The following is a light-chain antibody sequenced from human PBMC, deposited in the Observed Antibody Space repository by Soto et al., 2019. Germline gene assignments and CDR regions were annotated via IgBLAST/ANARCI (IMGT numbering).Light chain of an antibody. Sequence: IPVTQISTTLSASVGDRVPITCRASQGISNYLAWYQQKPGKVPKLLIYAASTLQSGVPSRFSGSGSGTDFTLTISSLQPEDVATYYCQKYNSAPRTFGQGTKVDIK. V-gene: IGKV1-27*01. CDR1: QGISNY. J-gene: IGKJ1*01. CDR3: QKYNSAPRT. CDR2: AAS.